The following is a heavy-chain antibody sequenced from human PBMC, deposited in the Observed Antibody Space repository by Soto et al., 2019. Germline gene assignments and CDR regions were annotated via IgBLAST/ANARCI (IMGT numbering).Heavy chain of an antibody. D-gene: IGHD4-17*01. V-gene: IGHV1-69*13. CDR3: ARDRDYGDYLNSLYYYYYDMDV. CDR1: GGTFSSYA. CDR2: IIPIFSTA. Sequence: SVKVSCKASGGTFSSYAISWVRQAPGQGLEWMGGIIPIFSTANYAQKFQGRVTITADESTSTAYMELSSLRSEDTAVYYCARDRDYGDYLNSLYYYYYDMDVWGQGTTVTVSS. J-gene: IGHJ6*02.